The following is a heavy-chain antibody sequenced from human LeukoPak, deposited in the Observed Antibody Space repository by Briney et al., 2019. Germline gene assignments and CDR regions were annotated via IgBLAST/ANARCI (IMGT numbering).Heavy chain of an antibody. CDR3: ARYYYGSGSLDY. V-gene: IGHV3-7*01. CDR2: IKQDGSEK. Sequence: WIRQPPGKGLEWVANIKQDGSEKYYVDSVKGRFTISRDNAKNSLYLQMNSLRAEDTAVYYCARYYYGSGSLDYWGQGTLVTVSS. D-gene: IGHD3-10*01. J-gene: IGHJ4*02.